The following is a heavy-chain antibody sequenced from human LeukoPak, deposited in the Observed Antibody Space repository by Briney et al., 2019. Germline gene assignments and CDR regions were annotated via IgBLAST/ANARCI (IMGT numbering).Heavy chain of an antibody. V-gene: IGHV1-8*01. CDR3: TRGPPNWGYDF. J-gene: IGHJ4*02. CDR1: GYIFTSYD. Sequence: ASVKASCKASGYIFTSYDINWVRQATGQRLEWLGWMSPNSGNTGYAQNFQGRVTMTRSTALSTAYMELSSLKSDDTAVYYCTRGPPNWGYDFWGQGTLVTVSS. D-gene: IGHD3/OR15-3a*01. CDR2: MSPNSGNT.